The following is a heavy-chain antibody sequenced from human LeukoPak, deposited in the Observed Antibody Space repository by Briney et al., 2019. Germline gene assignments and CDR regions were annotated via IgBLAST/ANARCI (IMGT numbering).Heavy chain of an antibody. D-gene: IGHD3-10*01. J-gene: IGHJ4*02. CDR1: GYTFTGYF. CDR2: INPNSGGT. CDR3: ARVPLGGFGELFPD. Sequence: ASVKVSCKASGYTFTGYFMHWVRQAPGQGLEWMGWINPNSGGTNYAQKFQGRVTMTRDTSISTAYMELSRLRSDDTAVYYCARVPLGGFGELFPDWGQGTLVTVSS. V-gene: IGHV1-2*02.